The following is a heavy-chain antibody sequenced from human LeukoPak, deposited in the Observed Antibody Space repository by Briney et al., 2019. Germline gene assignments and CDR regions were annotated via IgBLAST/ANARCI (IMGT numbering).Heavy chain of an antibody. CDR2: IASKTDGGTT. Sequence: RPGGSLRLSCAASGLTVTNAWINWVRQAPGKGLEWVGRIASKTDGGTTDYAAPVKGRFTISRDDSKNTLFLQMNSLKTEDTAVYYCTTGIRGDCGQGTLDTVSS. CDR3: TTGIRGD. J-gene: IGHJ4*02. V-gene: IGHV3-15*04. CDR1: GLTVTNAW.